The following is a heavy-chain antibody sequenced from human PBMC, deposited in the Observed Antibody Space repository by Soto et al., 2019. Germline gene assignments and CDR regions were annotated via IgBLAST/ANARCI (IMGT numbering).Heavy chain of an antibody. V-gene: IGHV1-2*02. CDR1: GYTFTGYY. CDR3: ASPKNYQLRNYYYYYGMDV. D-gene: IGHD2-2*01. J-gene: IGHJ6*02. CDR2: INPNSGGT. Sequence: ASVKVSCKASGYTFTGYYMHWVRQAPGQGLEWMGWINPNSGGTNYAQKFQGRVTMTRDTFISTAYMELSRLRSDDTAVYYCASPKNYQLRNYYYYYGMDVWGQGTTVTVSS.